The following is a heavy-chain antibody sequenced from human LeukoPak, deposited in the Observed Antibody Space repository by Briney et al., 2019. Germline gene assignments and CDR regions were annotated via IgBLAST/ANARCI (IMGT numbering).Heavy chain of an antibody. D-gene: IGHD2-21*01. V-gene: IGHV3-23*01. CDR1: GFTFSDYS. CDR2: ITSSGTT. J-gene: IGHJ4*02. CDR3: AERRSLIVTPGNYFDY. Sequence: PGGSLRLSCAASGFTFSDYSMNWVRQAPGKGLEWVSAITSSGTTYYADSVKGRFTISRDNSQYTLYLQMNSLTAEDTALYYCAERRSLIVTPGNYFDYWGLGTLVTVSS.